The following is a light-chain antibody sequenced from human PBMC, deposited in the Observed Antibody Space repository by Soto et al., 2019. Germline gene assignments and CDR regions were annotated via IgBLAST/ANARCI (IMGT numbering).Light chain of an antibody. CDR2: GAS. J-gene: IGKJ2*01. CDR1: QSVSSSY. Sequence: EIVLTQSPGTLSLSPGERATLSCRASQSVSSSYLAWYQQKPCQAPRLLIYGASSSATGIPDRFSGSGSGTDFTLTISRLEPEDFAVYYCQQYGSSPPYTFGQGTKLEIK. V-gene: IGKV3-20*01. CDR3: QQYGSSPPYT.